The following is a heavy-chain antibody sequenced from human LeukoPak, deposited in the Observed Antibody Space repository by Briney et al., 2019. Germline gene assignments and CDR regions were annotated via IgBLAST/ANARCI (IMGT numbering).Heavy chain of an antibody. Sequence: GGSLRLSCAASGFTSSSYGMHWVRQAPGKGLEWVAVIWYDGSNKYYADSVKGRFTISRDNSKNTLYLQMNSLRAEDTAVYYCARAPRTGYSLDYWGQGTLATVSS. J-gene: IGHJ4*02. CDR2: IWYDGSNK. CDR1: GFTSSSYG. D-gene: IGHD5-18*01. V-gene: IGHV3-33*01. CDR3: ARAPRTGYSLDY.